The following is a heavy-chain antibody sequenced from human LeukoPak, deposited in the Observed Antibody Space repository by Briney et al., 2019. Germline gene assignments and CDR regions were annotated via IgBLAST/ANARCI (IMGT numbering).Heavy chain of an antibody. CDR3: ARHYGSGTFPLDS. CDR2: IYYSGST. Sequence: SETLSLTCTVSGGSISGYYWSWIRQPPGKGLEWIGYIYYSGSTKYNPSLESRVTISLGTSKNQFSLKMSSVTAADTAVYYCARHYGSGTFPLDSWGQGTLVTVSS. V-gene: IGHV4-59*08. J-gene: IGHJ4*02. D-gene: IGHD3-10*01. CDR1: GGSISGYY.